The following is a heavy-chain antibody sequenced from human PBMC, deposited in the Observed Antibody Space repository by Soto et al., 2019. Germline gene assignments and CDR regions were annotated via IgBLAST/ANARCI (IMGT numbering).Heavy chain of an antibody. CDR1: GFTFSSYW. V-gene: IGHV3-7*02. Sequence: GGSLRLSCAASGFTFSSYWMSWVRQAPGKGLEWVANIKQDGSEKYYVDSVKGRFTISRDNAKNSLYLQMNSLRAEDTAVYYCARGTRNAYYYYYMDVWGKGTTVTVSS. CDR3: ARGTRNAYYYYYMDV. CDR2: IKQDGSEK. J-gene: IGHJ6*03.